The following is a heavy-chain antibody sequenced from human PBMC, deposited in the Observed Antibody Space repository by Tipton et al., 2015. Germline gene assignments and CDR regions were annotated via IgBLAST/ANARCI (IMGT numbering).Heavy chain of an antibody. CDR1: GGSFTGYY. CDR2: INRSGST. CDR3: ARGCSGGHGWFDP. J-gene: IGHJ5*02. D-gene: IGHD3-10*02. V-gene: IGHV4-34*10. Sequence: PGLVKPSETLSLTCAVYGGSFTGYYWSWIRQHPGKGLEWIGEINRSGSTNYNSSFNSRLSRLTMSVDTSKNQLFLKVTSVTAADTAIYYCARGCSGGHGWFDPWGQGIPVTVSS.